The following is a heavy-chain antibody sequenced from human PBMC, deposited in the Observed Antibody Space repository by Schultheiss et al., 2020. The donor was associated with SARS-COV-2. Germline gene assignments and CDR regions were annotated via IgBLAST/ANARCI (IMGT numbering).Heavy chain of an antibody. CDR3: ARERGLDSYGHYYFDY. Sequence: SQTLSLTCTVSGGSISSGGYYWSWIRQPPGKGLEWIGYIYYSGSTYYNPSLKSRVTISVDTSKNQFSLKLSSVTAADTAVYYCARERGLDSYGHYYFDYWGQGTLVTVSS. CDR1: GGSISSGGYY. D-gene: IGHD5-18*01. J-gene: IGHJ4*02. V-gene: IGHV4-30-4*01. CDR2: IYYSGST.